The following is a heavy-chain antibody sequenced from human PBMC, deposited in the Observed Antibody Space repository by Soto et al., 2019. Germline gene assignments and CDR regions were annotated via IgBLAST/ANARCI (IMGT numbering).Heavy chain of an antibody. CDR1: GGSISSYY. J-gene: IGHJ4*02. CDR3: ARLSRDGYIYY. D-gene: IGHD5-12*01. V-gene: IGHV4-59*08. Sequence: SETLSLTCTVSGGSISSYYWSWIRQPPGKGLEWIGYIYYSGSTNYNPSLKSRVTISVDTSKNQFSLKLSSVTAADTAVYYCARLSRDGYIYYWGQGTLVTVSS. CDR2: IYYSGST.